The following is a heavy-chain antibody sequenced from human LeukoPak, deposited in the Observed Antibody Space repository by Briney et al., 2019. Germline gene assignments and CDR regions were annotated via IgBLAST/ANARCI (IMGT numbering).Heavy chain of an antibody. Sequence: ASVKVSCKASGYTFTSYGISWVRQAPGQGLEWMGWINPNSGGTNYAQKFQGRVTMTRDTSISTAYMELSRLRSDDTAVYYCARDLSYGSGSYGYGMDVWGQGTTVTVSS. V-gene: IGHV1-2*02. J-gene: IGHJ6*02. CDR1: GYTFTSYG. D-gene: IGHD3-10*01. CDR3: ARDLSYGSGSYGYGMDV. CDR2: INPNSGGT.